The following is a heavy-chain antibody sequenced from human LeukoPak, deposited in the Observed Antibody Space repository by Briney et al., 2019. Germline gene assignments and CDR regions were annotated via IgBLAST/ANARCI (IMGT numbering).Heavy chain of an antibody. CDR3: VKSMGVNDN. D-gene: IGHD1-26*01. CDR2: INIDGTTT. Sequence: GGSLRLSCAASGFTFSRSWMHWVRQGPGKGLMWVSRINIDGTTTDYADPVKGRFTISRDDAKNTLYLQMNSLTVEDTAVYYRVKSMGVNDNWGQGTLVTVSS. CDR1: GFTFSRSW. J-gene: IGHJ4*02. V-gene: IGHV3-74*01.